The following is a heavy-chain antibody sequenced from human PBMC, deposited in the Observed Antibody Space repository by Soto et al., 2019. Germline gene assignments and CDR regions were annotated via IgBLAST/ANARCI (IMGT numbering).Heavy chain of an antibody. D-gene: IGHD3-22*01. Sequence: EVQLVESGGGLVQPGGSLRLSCAASGFTFSSYWMHWVRQAPGQGLVWVSGINGDGKTATYADSVRGRFIISRDNAKNILYLQMNSLTAEDTAVYYCARPRYDGSGTPFDHWGQGSLVTVSS. CDR3: ARPRYDGSGTPFDH. CDR1: GFTFSSYW. V-gene: IGHV3-74*01. J-gene: IGHJ4*02. CDR2: INGDGKTA.